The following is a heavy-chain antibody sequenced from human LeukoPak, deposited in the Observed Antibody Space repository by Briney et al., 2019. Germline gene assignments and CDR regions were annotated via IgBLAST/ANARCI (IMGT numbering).Heavy chain of an antibody. CDR2: ISSSGSTI. CDR1: GFTFSSYE. D-gene: IGHD1-26*01. J-gene: IGHJ4*02. V-gene: IGHV3-48*03. CDR3: AKSRGSYWVPEFDY. Sequence: GGSLRLSCAASGFTFSSYEMNWVRQAPGKGLEWVSYISSSGSTIYYADSVKGRFTISRDNSKNTLYLQMNSLRAEDTAIYYCAKSRGSYWVPEFDYWGKGTLVTVSS.